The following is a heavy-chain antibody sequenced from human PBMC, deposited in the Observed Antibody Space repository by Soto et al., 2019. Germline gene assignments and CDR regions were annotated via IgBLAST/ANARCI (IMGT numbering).Heavy chain of an antibody. CDR3: AKWFGEHDYYYFYMDV. V-gene: IGHV3-33*05. J-gene: IGHJ6*03. D-gene: IGHD3-10*01. Sequence: QVQLVESGGGVVQPGTSLRLSCAASGFTFSSYGLHWVRQAPGNGLEWVAVLSYDGCNEFYGDSVKGGFTISRDNSKNTVYLQMNSLSAEDTAVYYYAKWFGEHDYYYFYMDVWGKGTTVTV. CDR2: LSYDGCNE. CDR1: GFTFSSYG.